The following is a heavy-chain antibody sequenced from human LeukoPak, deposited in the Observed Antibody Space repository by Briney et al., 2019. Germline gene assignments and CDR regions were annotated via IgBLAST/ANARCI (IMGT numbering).Heavy chain of an antibody. J-gene: IGHJ4*02. Sequence: GGSLRLSCAVSRVTLNNVWTSWVRQAPGKGLEWVGHNKSKTDGGTTAYSGDVKGRITISRDESKNTLYLQMNSLKTEDTGLYSCTTEEYIWGQGTLVTVSS. V-gene: IGHV3-15*01. CDR2: NKSKTDGGTT. CDR3: TTEEYI. D-gene: IGHD1-1*01. CDR1: RVTLNNVW.